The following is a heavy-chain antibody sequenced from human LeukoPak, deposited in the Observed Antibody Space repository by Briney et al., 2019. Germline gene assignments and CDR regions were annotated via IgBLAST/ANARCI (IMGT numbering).Heavy chain of an antibody. CDR3: ARVSAAEYYFDY. CDR1: GGSISSHY. D-gene: IGHD6-25*01. V-gene: IGHV4-59*11. CDR2: IYYSGST. Sequence: SETLSLTCTVSGGSISSHYWSWIRQPPGKGLEWIGHIYYSGSTNYNPSLKSRVTISVDTSKNQFSLKLSSVTAADTAVYYCARVSAAEYYFDYWGQGTLVTVSS. J-gene: IGHJ4*02.